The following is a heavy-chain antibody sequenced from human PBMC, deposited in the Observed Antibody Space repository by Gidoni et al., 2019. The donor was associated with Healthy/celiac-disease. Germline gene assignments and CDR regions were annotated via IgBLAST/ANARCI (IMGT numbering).Heavy chain of an antibody. Sequence: QVQLQQWGAGLLKPSATLSLTCAVYGVSFSGYYWSWIRQPPGKGLEWIGEINHSGSTNYNPSLKSRVTISVDTSKNQFSLKLSSVTAADTAVYYCARGYSSSSYGMDVWGQGTTVTVSS. CDR3: ARGYSSSSYGMDV. CDR2: INHSGST. CDR1: GVSFSGYY. D-gene: IGHD6-6*01. J-gene: IGHJ6*02. V-gene: IGHV4-34*01.